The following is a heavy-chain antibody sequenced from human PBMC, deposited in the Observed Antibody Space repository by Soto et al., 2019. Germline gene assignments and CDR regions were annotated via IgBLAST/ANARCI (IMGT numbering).Heavy chain of an antibody. Sequence: SQTLSLTCATSGDSVSSNSAAWNWIRQSPSRGLEWLGRTYYRSKWYNDYAVSVKSRITIIPDTSKNQFSLQLNSVTPEDTAVYYCARAPVGYCSSTSCYSSQVFDSWGQGTLVTVSS. D-gene: IGHD2-2*01. CDR3: ARAPVGYCSSTSCYSSQVFDS. J-gene: IGHJ4*02. V-gene: IGHV6-1*01. CDR2: TYYRSKWYN. CDR1: GDSVSSNSAA.